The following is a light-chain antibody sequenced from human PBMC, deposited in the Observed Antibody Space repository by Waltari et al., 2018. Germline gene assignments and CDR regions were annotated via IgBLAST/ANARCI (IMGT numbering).Light chain of an antibody. V-gene: IGLV1-40*01. Sequence: QSVLTQPPSVSGAPGQRVPLPCTGSSPNLGAGNAAPWYQHLPGTAPKLLIYGNTDRPSGVPDRFSGSKSGTSASLAITGLRAEDEGDYYCQSFDSNLNGGVLFGGGTKLTVL. J-gene: IGLJ2*01. CDR2: GNT. CDR1: SPNLGAGNA. CDR3: QSFDSNLNGGVL.